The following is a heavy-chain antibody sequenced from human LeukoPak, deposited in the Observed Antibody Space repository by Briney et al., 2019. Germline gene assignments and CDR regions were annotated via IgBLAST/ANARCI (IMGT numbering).Heavy chain of an antibody. V-gene: IGHV3-7*04. CDR1: GFTFSSYW. J-gene: IGHJ5*02. CDR2: IKQDGSEK. Sequence: GGSLRLSCAASGFTFSSYWMSWVRQAPGKGLEWVANIKQDGSEKYYVDSVKGRFTISRDNAKNSLYLQMNSLRAEDTAVYYCARGWVAAADWFDPWGQGTLVTVSS. D-gene: IGHD6-13*01. CDR3: ARGWVAAADWFDP.